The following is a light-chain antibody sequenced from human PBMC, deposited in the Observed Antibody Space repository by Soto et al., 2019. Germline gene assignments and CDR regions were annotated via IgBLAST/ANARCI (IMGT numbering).Light chain of an antibody. CDR1: SSDVGGYNY. V-gene: IGLV2-14*01. CDR3: SSYTSRSTLGV. J-gene: IGLJ1*01. Sequence: QSGLTKPASVSGSPGQSITSSCTGTSSDVGGYNYVSWYQQHPGKAPKLMIYEVSNRPSGVSNRFSGSKSGNTASLTISGLQAEDEADYYCSSYTSRSTLGVFGTGTKVTVL. CDR2: EVS.